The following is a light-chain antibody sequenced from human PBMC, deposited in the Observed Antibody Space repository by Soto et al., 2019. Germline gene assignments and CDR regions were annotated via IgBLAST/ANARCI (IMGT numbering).Light chain of an antibody. Sequence: DIQMTQSPSSLSASVGDRVTITCRASQSINNAVNWYQQKPGKAPKPLIYAASTLQSGVPSRFSGSGSGTDFTLAISSLQPEDFATYYCQQSYSTPTFGQGTRLEIK. CDR3: QQSYSTPT. CDR1: QSINNA. V-gene: IGKV1-39*01. J-gene: IGKJ5*01. CDR2: AAS.